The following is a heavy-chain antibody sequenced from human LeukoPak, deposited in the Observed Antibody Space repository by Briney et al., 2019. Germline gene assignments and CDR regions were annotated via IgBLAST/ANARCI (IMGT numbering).Heavy chain of an antibody. Sequence: PGGSLRLSCAASGFTFSSYAMSWVRQAPGKGLEWVSVIYSGGSTYYADSVKGRFTISRDNSKNTLYLQMNSLRAEDTAVYYCARVAAAGQTYYYYYYGMDVWGQGTTVTVSS. CDR3: ARVAAAGQTYYYYYYGMDV. CDR1: GFTFSSYA. V-gene: IGHV3-66*01. J-gene: IGHJ6*02. CDR2: IYSGGST. D-gene: IGHD6-13*01.